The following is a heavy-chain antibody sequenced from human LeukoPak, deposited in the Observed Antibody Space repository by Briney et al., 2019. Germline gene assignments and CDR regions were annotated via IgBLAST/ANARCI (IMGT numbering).Heavy chain of an antibody. CDR1: GGSFSGYY. CDR3: ARPRIDYDILTGYYSGWFDP. J-gene: IGHJ5*02. D-gene: IGHD3-9*01. V-gene: IGHV4-34*01. Sequence: SETLSLTCAVYGGSFSGYYWSWIRQPPGKGLEWIGEINHSGSTNYNPSLKSRVTISVDTSKNQFSLKLSSVTAADTAVYYCARPRIDYDILTGYYSGWFDPWGQGTLVTVSS. CDR2: INHSGST.